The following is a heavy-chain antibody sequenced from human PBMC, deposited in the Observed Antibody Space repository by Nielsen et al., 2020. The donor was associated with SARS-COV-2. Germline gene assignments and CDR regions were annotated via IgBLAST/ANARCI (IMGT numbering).Heavy chain of an antibody. CDR2: ISYDGSLK. D-gene: IGHD5-18*01. V-gene: IGHV3-30*18. CDR1: GFTFSNYG. J-gene: IGHJ4*02. Sequence: GESLKISCAASGFTFSNYGMHWVRQAPGKGLEWVAVISYDGSLKYPADSLKGRFTISRDNSKNTLYLEMNSLRPEDTGVYYCAKEGVDTQYYFDYWGQGNLVTVSS. CDR3: AKEGVDTQYYFDY.